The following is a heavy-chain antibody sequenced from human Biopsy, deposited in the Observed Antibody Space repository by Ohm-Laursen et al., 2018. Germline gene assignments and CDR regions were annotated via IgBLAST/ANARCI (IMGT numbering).Heavy chain of an antibody. D-gene: IGHD4-17*01. CDR3: GNEVYGRDY. Sequence: SDTLSLTCVVFGRTFSDYRWTWIRQPPGKGLEWIGQINQSGSTNYNPSLKSRVTISADASKYEFSLRLTSVTAADTAVYFCGNEVYGRDYWGLGARVTVSP. CDR1: GRTFSDYR. J-gene: IGHJ4*02. CDR2: INQSGST. V-gene: IGHV4-34*08.